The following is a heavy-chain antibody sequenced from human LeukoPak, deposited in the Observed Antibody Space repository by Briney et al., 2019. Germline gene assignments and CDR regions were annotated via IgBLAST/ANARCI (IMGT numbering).Heavy chain of an antibody. Sequence: PSETLSLTCTVSGGSISSSSYYWGWIRQPPGKGLEWIGSIYYSGSTYYNPSLKSRVTISVDTSKNQFSLKLSSVTAADTAVYYCARTQYGSGSFYKNWFDLWGQGTLVTVSS. CDR1: GGSISSSSYY. CDR2: IYYSGST. D-gene: IGHD3-10*01. CDR3: ARTQYGSGSFYKNWFDL. J-gene: IGHJ5*02. V-gene: IGHV4-39*07.